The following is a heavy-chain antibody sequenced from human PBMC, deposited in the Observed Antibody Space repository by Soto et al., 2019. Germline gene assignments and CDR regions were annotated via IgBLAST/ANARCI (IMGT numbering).Heavy chain of an antibody. Sequence: PGWSLRLSCAASGFTFSNYWMTLVRQAPGKGLEWVANINQDGSEKYYVDSVMGRFTISRDNAKSSLYLQMQSLRAEDTAVYYCARDCSSTTCYLGYRLDGWGQGTTV. V-gene: IGHV3-7*01. CDR1: GFTFSNYW. D-gene: IGHD2-2*01. J-gene: IGHJ6*02. CDR3: ARDCSSTTCYLGYRLDG. CDR2: INQDGSEK.